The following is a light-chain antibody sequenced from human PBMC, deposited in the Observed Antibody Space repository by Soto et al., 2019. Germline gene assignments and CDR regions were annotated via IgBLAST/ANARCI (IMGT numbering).Light chain of an antibody. J-gene: IGKJ4*01. V-gene: IGKV1-9*01. Sequence: DIQLTQSPSFLSASVGDRVTITCRASQGISSYLAWYQQKAGKAPKLLIYAASTLQSGVPSRFSGSGSGTEFTLTISSLQPEDFATYYCQQLNSYLPLTFGRGTKVEIK. CDR3: QQLNSYLPLT. CDR2: AAS. CDR1: QGISSY.